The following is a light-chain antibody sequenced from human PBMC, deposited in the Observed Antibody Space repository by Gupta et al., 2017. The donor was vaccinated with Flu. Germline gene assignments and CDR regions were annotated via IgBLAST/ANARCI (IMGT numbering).Light chain of an antibody. CDR1: NIKSKT. CDR3: QVWDSSSDHVV. J-gene: IGLJ2*01. CDR2: DDS. Sequence: SYVLTQPPSVSVGPGQTARITCGGNNIKSKTVHWYQQKPGLAPVLVVCDDSDRPSGIPERFSGSNSGNTATLTISRVEAGDEAEYYCQVWDSSSDHVVFGGGTKLTVL. V-gene: IGLV3-21*02.